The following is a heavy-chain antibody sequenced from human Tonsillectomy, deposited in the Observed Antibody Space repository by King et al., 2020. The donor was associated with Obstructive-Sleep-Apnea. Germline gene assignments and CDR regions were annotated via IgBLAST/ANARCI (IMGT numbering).Heavy chain of an antibody. J-gene: IGHJ3*02. CDR3: ARGVPRSKLESGWAPFDI. Sequence: QLQESGPGLVKPSETLSLTCTVSDGSISNYYWTWIRQPPGKGLEWIGFIYYSWSTNCNPSPKRRVTVSVDTSKNQLSLNLTSVTAADTAVYYCARGVPRSKLESGWAPFDIWGQGTMVTVSS. V-gene: IGHV4-59*01. D-gene: IGHD6-19*01. CDR1: DGSISNYY. CDR2: IYYSWST.